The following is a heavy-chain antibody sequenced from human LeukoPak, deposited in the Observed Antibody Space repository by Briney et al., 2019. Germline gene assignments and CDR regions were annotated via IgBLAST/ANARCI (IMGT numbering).Heavy chain of an antibody. CDR1: GFNFNMFA. CDR3: AKEQRIRHCSEGVCMEGYYFDY. Sequence: GGSLRLSCTGSGFNFNMFAMNWVRQAPGQGLEWVSGLSRGGATTNYADPVKGRFTISRDKSKNMVFLQMNSLRPEDTAVYYCAKEQRIRHCSEGVCMEGYYFDYWGQGTLVTVSS. J-gene: IGHJ4*02. CDR2: LSRGGATT. D-gene: IGHD2-8*01. V-gene: IGHV3-23*01.